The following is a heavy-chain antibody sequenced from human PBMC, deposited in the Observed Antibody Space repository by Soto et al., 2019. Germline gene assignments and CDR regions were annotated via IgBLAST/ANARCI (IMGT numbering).Heavy chain of an antibody. CDR1: GYSFTNYG. V-gene: IGHV1-18*01. Sequence: QDQLLQSGAEVKKPGASVTVSCKASGYSFTNYGITWLRPAPGQGLEWMGWISAFNGNTHYAQKLQGRVTMTTDASTSTAYMQLRSLRSDDTAVYYCARDRGVAPPVAGNTHYFYYMDVWGKGTTVTVSS. CDR2: ISAFNGNT. J-gene: IGHJ6*03. D-gene: IGHD6-19*01. CDR3: ARDRGVAPPVAGNTHYFYYMDV.